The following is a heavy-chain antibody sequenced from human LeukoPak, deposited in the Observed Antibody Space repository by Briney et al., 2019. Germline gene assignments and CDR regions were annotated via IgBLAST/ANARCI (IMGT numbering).Heavy chain of an antibody. V-gene: IGHV3-21*01. CDR3: ARDPTRYLRYGYFDY. J-gene: IGHJ4*02. CDR2: INNIATHS. D-gene: IGHD4-17*01. CDR1: EFTFTDSA. Sequence: GESLRLSCAGSEFTFTDSAINWVRQAPGKGLEWVSSINNIATHSYYAASVKGRFSISRDDAKNSVYLQMHSLRAEDTAIYYCARDPTRYLRYGYFDYWGQGAQVTVSS.